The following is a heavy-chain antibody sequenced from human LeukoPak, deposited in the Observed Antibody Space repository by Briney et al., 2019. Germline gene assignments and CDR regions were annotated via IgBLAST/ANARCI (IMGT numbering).Heavy chain of an antibody. CDR3: VMDMDV. V-gene: IGHV3-7*05. J-gene: IGHJ6*02. CDR2: IKEDGSAK. CDR1: GFIFSTYW. Sequence: GCLRLSCAASGFIFSTYWMNWVRQAPGKGLEWVANIKEDGSAKYYVDSVKGRFTISRDNAKNLLYLQMNSLRAEDTAVYYCVMDMDVWGQGTTVTVSS.